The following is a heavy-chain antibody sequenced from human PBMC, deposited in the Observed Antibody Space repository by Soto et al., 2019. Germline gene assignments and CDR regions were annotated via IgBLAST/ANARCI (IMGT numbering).Heavy chain of an antibody. J-gene: IGHJ5*02. V-gene: IGHV5-51*01. Sequence: HGESLKISCKASGYSFTSYWIGWVRQMPGKGLEWMGIIYPGDSDTKYSPPFQAQDTISVNKSITTAYLQWSSLKASDSAMYYFARFPLYSSSSRWIDPWGQGTLVTVSS. CDR2: IYPGDSDT. CDR3: ARFPLYSSSSRWIDP. CDR1: GYSFTSYW. D-gene: IGHD6-6*01.